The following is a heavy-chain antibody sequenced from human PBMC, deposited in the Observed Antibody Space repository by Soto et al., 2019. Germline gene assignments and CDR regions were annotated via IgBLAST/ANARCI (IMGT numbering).Heavy chain of an antibody. CDR2: INPRGST. CDR1: GGSFSGYY. D-gene: IGHD3-22*01. J-gene: IGHJ6*02. Sequence: SETLSLTCAVYGGSFSGYYWSWIRQPPGKVPEWIGEINPRGSTNYNPSLKSRVTISVDTFMNQFSLKLSSVAAADTAVYYCARVPYYYDSSGYYYYYYGMDVWGQGATVTVSS. CDR3: ARVPYYYDSSGYYYYYYGMDV. V-gene: IGHV4-34*01.